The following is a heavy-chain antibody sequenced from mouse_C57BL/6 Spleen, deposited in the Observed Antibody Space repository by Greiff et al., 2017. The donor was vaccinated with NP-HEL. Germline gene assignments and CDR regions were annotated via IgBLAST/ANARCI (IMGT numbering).Heavy chain of an antibody. CDR1: GYTFTSYW. CDR2: IHPNSGST. V-gene: IGHV1-64*01. D-gene: IGHD2-5*01. CDR3: ARTYSNYVRDAMDY. Sequence: QVQLKQPGAELVKPGASVKLSCKASGYTFTSYWMHWVKQRPGQGLEWIGMIHPNSGSTNYNEKFKSKATLTVDKSSSTAYMQLSSLTSEDSAVYYCARTYSNYVRDAMDYWGQGTSVTVSS. J-gene: IGHJ4*01.